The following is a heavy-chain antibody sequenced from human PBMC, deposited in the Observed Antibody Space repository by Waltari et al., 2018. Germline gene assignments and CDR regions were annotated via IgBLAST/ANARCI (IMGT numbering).Heavy chain of an antibody. CDR1: GFMFTRYW. CDR3: LAGGPADATD. Sequence: EVQLVESGGGLVQPGGSLRIPCATSGFMFTRYWITWVRQAPGKGLEWVANINRDGSETRYVDSVKGRFTISRDNAERSLYLQMNSLRAEDTAVYYCLAGGPADATDWGQGTPVTVSS. V-gene: IGHV3-7*01. D-gene: IGHD2-8*02. J-gene: IGHJ4*02. CDR2: INRDGSET.